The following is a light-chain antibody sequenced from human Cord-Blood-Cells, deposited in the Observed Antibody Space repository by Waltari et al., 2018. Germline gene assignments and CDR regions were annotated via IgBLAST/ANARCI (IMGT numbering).Light chain of an antibody. Sequence: QSALTQPASVSGSPGQSITISCTGTSSDVGGYNYVPWYQQHPGKAPTLMIYAVSKRPSGVSNRFSGSKSGNTASLTISGLQAEDEADYYCSSYTSSSTLVFGGGTKLTVL. J-gene: IGLJ3*02. CDR3: SSYTSSSTLV. V-gene: IGLV2-14*01. CDR1: SSDVGGYNY. CDR2: AVS.